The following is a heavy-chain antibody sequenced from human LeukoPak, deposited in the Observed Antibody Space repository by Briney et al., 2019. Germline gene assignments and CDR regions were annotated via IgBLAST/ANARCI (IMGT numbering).Heavy chain of an antibody. CDR3: ARDPATDYYDSSGSPNPTNYFDY. Sequence: GSSVKVSCKASGGTFSSYAISWVRQAPGQGLEWMGGIIPIFGTANYAQKFQGRVTITADESTSTAYMELSSLGSEDTAVYYCARDPATDYYDSSGSPNPTNYFDYWGQGTLVTVSS. J-gene: IGHJ4*02. CDR1: GGTFSSYA. D-gene: IGHD3-22*01. CDR2: IIPIFGTA. V-gene: IGHV1-69*01.